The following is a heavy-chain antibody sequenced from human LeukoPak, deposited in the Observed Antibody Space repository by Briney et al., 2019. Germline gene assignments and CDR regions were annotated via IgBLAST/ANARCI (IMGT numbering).Heavy chain of an antibody. J-gene: IGHJ4*02. CDR3: ATPAIFGVVGYETPADY. D-gene: IGHD3-3*01. V-gene: IGHV3-23*01. CDR2: ISGSGGST. CDR1: GFTFSSYA. Sequence: PGGSLRLSCAASGFTFSSYAMSWVRQAPGKGLEWVSAISGSGGSTYYADSVKGRFTISRDNSKNTLYLQMNSLRAEDTAVYYCATPAIFGVVGYETPADYWGQGTLVTVSS.